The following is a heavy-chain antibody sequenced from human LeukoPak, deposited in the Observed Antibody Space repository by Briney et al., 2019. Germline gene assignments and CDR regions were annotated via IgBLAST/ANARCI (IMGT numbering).Heavy chain of an antibody. D-gene: IGHD3-10*01. Sequence: SETLSLTCAVYGGSFSGYYWSWIRQPPGKGLEWIGYIYTSGSTNYNPSLKSRVTISVDTSKNQFSLKLSSVTAADTAVYYCARHQRITMVRGVINWFDPWGQGTLVTVSS. V-gene: IGHV4-4*09. CDR1: GGSFSGYY. CDR2: IYTSGST. J-gene: IGHJ5*02. CDR3: ARHQRITMVRGVINWFDP.